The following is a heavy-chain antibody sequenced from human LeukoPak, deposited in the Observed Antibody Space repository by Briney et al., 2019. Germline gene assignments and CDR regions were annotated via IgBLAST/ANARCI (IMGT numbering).Heavy chain of an antibody. CDR3: ARHVGYCTRARCYTPQVYYYGLDI. D-gene: IGHD2-2*02. V-gene: IGHV4-39*01. CDR2: VYYSGDT. CDR1: GGSISSSSYY. J-gene: IGHJ6*02. Sequence: PSETLSPTCTVSGGSISSSSYYWGWIRQPPGKGLEWIGSVYYSGDTYYNPSLNNRVTISVDTSKNQFSLKLSSVTAADTAVYYCARHVGYCTRARCYTPQVYYYGLDIWGQGTTVTVSS.